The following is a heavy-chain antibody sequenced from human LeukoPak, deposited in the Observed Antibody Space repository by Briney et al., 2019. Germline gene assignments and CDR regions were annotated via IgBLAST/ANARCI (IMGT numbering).Heavy chain of an antibody. J-gene: IGHJ4*02. Sequence: GGSLRLSCSASGXTFSDYYRSWIRQAPGKGLEWVSYISSSSSYTNYADSVKGRFTISRDNAKNSLYLQMNSLRAEDTAVYYCARGLRRITMIVVVAYFDYWGQGTLVTVSS. CDR1: GXTFSDYY. CDR3: ARGLRRITMIVVVAYFDY. D-gene: IGHD3-22*01. V-gene: IGHV3-11*05. CDR2: ISSSSSYT.